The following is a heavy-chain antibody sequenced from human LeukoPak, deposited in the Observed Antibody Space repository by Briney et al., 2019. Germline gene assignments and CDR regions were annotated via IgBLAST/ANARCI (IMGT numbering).Heavy chain of an antibody. CDR1: GFTVSSNF. D-gene: IGHD3-22*01. Sequence: GGSLRLSCAASGFTVSSNFMAWVRQAPGKGLEWVSVIYGGGSTFYADSVKGRSTISRDNSKNTLYLQMNSLRAEDTAVYYCAKAPDLNYYDSSGYFDLWGRGTLVTVSS. J-gene: IGHJ2*01. V-gene: IGHV3-66*02. CDR3: AKAPDLNYYDSSGYFDL. CDR2: IYGGGST.